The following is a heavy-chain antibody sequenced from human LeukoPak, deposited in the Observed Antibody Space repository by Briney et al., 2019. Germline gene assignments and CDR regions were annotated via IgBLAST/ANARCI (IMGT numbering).Heavy chain of an antibody. V-gene: IGHV3-48*01. J-gene: IGHJ4*02. CDR3: ASTPSMGGSYFSHFDY. CDR2: ISSSSSTI. D-gene: IGHD3-10*01. CDR1: GFTFSSYS. Sequence: PGGSLRLSCAASGFTFSSYSMNWVRQAPGKGLEWVSYISSSSSTIYYADSVKGQFTISRDNAKNSLYLQMNSLRAEDTAVYSCASTPSMGGSYFSHFDYWGQGPLVTVSS.